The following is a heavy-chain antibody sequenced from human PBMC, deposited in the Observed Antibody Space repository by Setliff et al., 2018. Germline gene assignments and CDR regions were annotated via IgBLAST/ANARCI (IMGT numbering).Heavy chain of an antibody. J-gene: IGHJ3*02. CDR1: GYSFTSYR. CDR3: ARQYPYYHDSSGHFSPLDDGFDI. D-gene: IGHD3-22*01. Sequence: GESLKISRKGSGYSFTSYRIGWVRQMPGKGLEWMGIIYPGDSDTRYSPSFQGQVTISADKSISTAYLQWSSLKASDTAMYYCARQYPYYHDSSGHFSPLDDGFDIWGQGTMVTVSS. CDR2: IYPGDSDT. V-gene: IGHV5-51*01.